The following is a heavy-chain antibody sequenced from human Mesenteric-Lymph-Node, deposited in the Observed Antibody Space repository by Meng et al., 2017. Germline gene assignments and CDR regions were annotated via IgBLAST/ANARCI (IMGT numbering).Heavy chain of an antibody. CDR3: ARLRSAVQTSGYYYFDY. CDR2: IYYTGST. CDR1: GASLSPYY. Sequence: SETLSLTCTVSGASLSPYYWSWIRQPPGKGLEWIGYIYYTGSTNYNPSLKSRVTISVDTSKNQFSLRLRSANAADTAVYYCARLRSAVQTSGYYYFDYWGQGTLVTVSS. D-gene: IGHD3-22*01. V-gene: IGHV4-59*01. J-gene: IGHJ4*02.